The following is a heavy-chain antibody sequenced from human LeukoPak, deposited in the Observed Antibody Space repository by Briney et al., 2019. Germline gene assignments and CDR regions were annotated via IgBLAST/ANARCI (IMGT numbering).Heavy chain of an antibody. CDR2: IYPSIGIA. Sequence: SVKVSRKTPRGTPRRYAISSVRQAPGQGGEWMGRIYPSIGIANYAQKCQGSVTITADKSTSTAYMEMSSLRSEDTAVYYCARDLANPHQHWGQGTLVTVSS. V-gene: IGHV1-69*04. CDR3: ARDLANPHQH. CDR1: RGTPRRYA. J-gene: IGHJ1*01.